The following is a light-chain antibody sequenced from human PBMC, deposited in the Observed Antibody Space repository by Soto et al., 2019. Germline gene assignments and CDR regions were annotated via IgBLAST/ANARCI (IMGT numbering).Light chain of an antibody. J-gene: IGKJ3*01. CDR3: QQSYSTPFT. CDR1: QSISNY. Sequence: DIQMTQSPSSLSASVGDRVTITCRASQSISNYLNWYQQKPGKAPKLLIYTASSLQSGVPSRFGGSGSGTDFTLTISSLQPEDFATYYCQQSYSTPFTFGPGTKVDIK. V-gene: IGKV1-39*01. CDR2: TAS.